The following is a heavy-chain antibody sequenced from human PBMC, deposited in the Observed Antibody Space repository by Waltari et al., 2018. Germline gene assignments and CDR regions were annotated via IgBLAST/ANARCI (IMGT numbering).Heavy chain of an antibody. V-gene: IGHV4-61*09. CDR2: IYTRGRN. D-gene: IGHD2-21*01. CDR1: GGSISSGSYY. CDR3: ARSPGGVVVIRGYFDY. J-gene: IGHJ4*02. Sequence: VQLQESGPGLVKPSQTLSLTCTVSGGSISSGSYYWSWIRQPAGKGLEWIGYIYTRGRNNYSPSRKSRVTISVDTSKNQFSLKLSAVTAADTAVYYCARSPGGVVVIRGYFDYWGQGTLVTVSS.